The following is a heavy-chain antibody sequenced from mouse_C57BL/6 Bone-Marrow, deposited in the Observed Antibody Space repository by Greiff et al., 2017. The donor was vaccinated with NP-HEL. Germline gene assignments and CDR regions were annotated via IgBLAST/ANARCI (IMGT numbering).Heavy chain of an antibody. D-gene: IGHD2-5*01. V-gene: IGHV1-50*01. CDR2: IDPSDSYT. J-gene: IGHJ2*01. CDR3: AIGGSNYGY. Sequence: QVQLQQPGAELVKPGASVKLSCKASGYTFTSYWMQWVKQRPGQGLEWIGEIDPSDSYTNYNQKFKGKATLTVDTSSSTAYMQLSSRTSEDSAVYYCAIGGSNYGYWGQGTTLTVSS. CDR1: GYTFTSYW.